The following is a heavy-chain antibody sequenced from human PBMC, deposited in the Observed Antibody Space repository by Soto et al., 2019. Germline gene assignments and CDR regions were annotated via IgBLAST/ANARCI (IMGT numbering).Heavy chain of an antibody. V-gene: IGHV3-53*01. CDR2: IYSGGST. Sequence: EVQLVESGGGLIQPGGSLRLSCAASGFTVSSTYMSWVRQAPGKGLEWVSVIYSGGSTYYADSVKGRFTISRDNSKNTLYHQTNSRRAEETAVYYCARSGYSYGPFDYWGQGTLVTVSS. CDR1: GFTVSSTY. J-gene: IGHJ4*02. CDR3: ARSGYSYGPFDY. D-gene: IGHD5-18*01.